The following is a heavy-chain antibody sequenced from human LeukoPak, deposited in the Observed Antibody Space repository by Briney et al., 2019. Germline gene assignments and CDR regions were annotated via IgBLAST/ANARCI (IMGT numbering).Heavy chain of an antibody. J-gene: IGHJ4*02. V-gene: IGHV1-3*01. CDR2: INAGNGNT. D-gene: IGHD6-13*01. Sequence: ASVKVSCKASGYTFTSYAMHWVRQAPGQRLEWMGWINAGNGNTKYSQKFQGRVTITRDTSASTAYMELSSLRSEDTAVYYCARDIVGESSSWYSGYDYWGQGTLVTVSS. CDR1: GYTFTSYA. CDR3: ARDIVGESSSWYSGYDY.